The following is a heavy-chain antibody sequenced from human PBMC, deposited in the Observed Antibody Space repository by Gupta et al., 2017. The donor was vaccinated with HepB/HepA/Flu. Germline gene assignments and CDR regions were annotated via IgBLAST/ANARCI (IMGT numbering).Heavy chain of an antibody. Sequence: EVQLLESGGGLVQPGGSLRLSCAASGFTFRSYAMSWVRQAPGKGLEWVSAISGSGGSTYYADSVKGRFTISRDNSKNTLYLQMNSLRAEDTAVYYCAKDRTAGLLLRGFAFDIWGQGTMVTVSS. CDR3: AKDRTAGLLLRGFAFDI. J-gene: IGHJ3*02. CDR1: GFTFRSYA. D-gene: IGHD3-10*01. CDR2: ISGSGGST. V-gene: IGHV3-23*01.